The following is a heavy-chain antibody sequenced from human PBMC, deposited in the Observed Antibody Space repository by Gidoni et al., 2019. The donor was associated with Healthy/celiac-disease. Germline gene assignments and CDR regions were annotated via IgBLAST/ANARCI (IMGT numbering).Heavy chain of an antibody. CDR2: IKQDGSEK. J-gene: IGHJ5*02. CDR1: GFTFSSYW. D-gene: IGHD6-13*01. CDR3: ARLIAAAGTDWFDP. V-gene: IGHV3-7*01. Sequence: EVQLVESGGGLVQPGGSLRLSCAASGFTFSSYWMSWVRQAPGKGLEWVANIKQDGSEKYYVDSVKGRFTISRDNAKNSLYLQMNSLRAEETAVYYCARLIAAAGTDWFDPWGQGTLVTVSS.